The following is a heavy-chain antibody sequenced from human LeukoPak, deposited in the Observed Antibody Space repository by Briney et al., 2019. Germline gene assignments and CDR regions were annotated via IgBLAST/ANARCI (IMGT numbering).Heavy chain of an antibody. V-gene: IGHV3-30*02. D-gene: IGHD3-10*01. J-gene: IGHJ6*03. CDR2: TRYDGRNK. CDR3: AKDDSPFSDYMDL. CDR1: GFTFSSYG. Sequence: PGGSLRLSCAASGFTFSSYGMHWVREAPGKGLEWVAFTRYDGRNKYYADSVQGRFTIARDNSKNTLYLQMNSLRAEDTAVYYCAKDDSPFSDYMDLWGKGTTVTISS.